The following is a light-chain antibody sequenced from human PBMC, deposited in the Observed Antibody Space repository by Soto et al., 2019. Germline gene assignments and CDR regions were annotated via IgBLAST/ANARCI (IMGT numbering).Light chain of an antibody. CDR3: QQSYSYIRA. Sequence: DIQMTQSPSSLSASVGDTVTITCRASQTIRNFLHSYQQKPGKAPKLLIFAASNLKSGVPSRFTASGSGTDFTLIISGLQPEDLATYYCQQSYSYIRAFGQGTTVEI. V-gene: IGKV1-39*01. CDR2: AAS. CDR1: QTIRNF. J-gene: IGKJ1*01.